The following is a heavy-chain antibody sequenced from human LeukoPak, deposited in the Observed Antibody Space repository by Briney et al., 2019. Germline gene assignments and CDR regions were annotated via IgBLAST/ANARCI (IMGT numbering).Heavy chain of an antibody. CDR3: ARGYYDSSDYEYFQH. J-gene: IGHJ1*01. V-gene: IGHV1-46*01. D-gene: IGHD3-22*01. Sequence: ASVKVSCKASGYTFTRYYMHWVRQAPGQGLEWMGIINPSGGNTNYAQKFQGRVTMTRDMSTSTVYMELSSLRSEDTAVYYRARGYYDSSDYEYFQHWGQGTLVTVSS. CDR1: GYTFTRYY. CDR2: INPSGGNT.